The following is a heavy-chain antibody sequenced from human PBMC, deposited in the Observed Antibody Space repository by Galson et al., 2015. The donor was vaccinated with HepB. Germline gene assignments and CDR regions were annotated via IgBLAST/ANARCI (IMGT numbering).Heavy chain of an antibody. D-gene: IGHD5-12*01. CDR2: ISSSSTTI. CDR1: GFTFSSYS. J-gene: IGHJ3*01. CDR3: ARDWLGQKWLRSRDAFDF. Sequence: SLRLSCAASGFTFSSYSMNWVRQAPGKGLEWVSYISSSSTTIYYADSVKGRFTISRDNAKNSLYLQMNSLRDEATAVYYCARDWLGQKWLRSRDAFDFWGQGTMVTVSS. V-gene: IGHV3-48*02.